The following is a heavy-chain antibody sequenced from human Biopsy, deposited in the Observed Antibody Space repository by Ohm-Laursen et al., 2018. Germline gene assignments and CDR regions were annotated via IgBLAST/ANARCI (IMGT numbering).Heavy chain of an antibody. D-gene: IGHD4-11*01. CDR3: ARDEKRWDYSNYFSWHFDL. Sequence: SLTLSCAASGFTFTSYGMHWARQAPGTGLEWVAVISYDGSGEYYADSLQGRFTISRDNPKNTVDLQMNSLRAEDTAVYFCARDEKRWDYSNYFSWHFDLWGRGTLVTVSS. J-gene: IGHJ2*01. V-gene: IGHV3-30*03. CDR2: ISYDGSGE. CDR1: GFTFTSYG.